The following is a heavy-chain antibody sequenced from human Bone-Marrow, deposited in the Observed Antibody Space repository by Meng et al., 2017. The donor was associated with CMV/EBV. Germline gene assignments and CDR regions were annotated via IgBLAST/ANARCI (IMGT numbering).Heavy chain of an antibody. V-gene: IGHV1-8*03. CDR3: ARDLCGSGSYCFDY. CDR1: GYTFTSYD. J-gene: IGHJ4*02. Sequence: ASVKVSCKASGYTFTSYDINWVRQATGQGLEWMGWMNPNSGNTGYAQKFQGRVTITRNTSISTAYMELSSLRSDDTAVYYCARDLCGSGSYCFDYWGQGTLVTVSS. CDR2: MNPNSGNT. D-gene: IGHD3-10*01.